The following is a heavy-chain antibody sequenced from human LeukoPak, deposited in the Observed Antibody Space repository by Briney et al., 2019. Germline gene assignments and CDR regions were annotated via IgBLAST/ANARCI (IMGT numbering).Heavy chain of an antibody. D-gene: IGHD6-13*01. CDR2: IDHTGST. CDR1: DDSITIYY. Sequence: SETLSLTCTVSDDSITIYYWSWVRQPPGKGLEWIGYIDHTGSTNYNPSLKSRVTISRDTSKNHFSLELSSATAADMAVYFCARGRVSSSTWYSTYYYYIYMAVWGKGNTVTVSS. V-gene: IGHV4-59*01. CDR3: ARGRVSSSTWYSTYYYYIYMAV. J-gene: IGHJ6*03.